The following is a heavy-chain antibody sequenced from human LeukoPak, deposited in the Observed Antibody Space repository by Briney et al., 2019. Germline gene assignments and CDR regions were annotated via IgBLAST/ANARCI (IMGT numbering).Heavy chain of an antibody. V-gene: IGHV3-23*01. Sequence: GGSLRLSCAASGFTFSSYAMSWVRQAPGKGLEWVSAISGSGGSTYYADSVKGRFTISRDNSKNTLYLQMNSLRADDTAVYYCAKDIKYCVSTSCYSPPTEDYWGQGTLVTVSS. J-gene: IGHJ4*02. D-gene: IGHD2-2*01. CDR1: GFTFSSYA. CDR2: ISGSGGST. CDR3: AKDIKYCVSTSCYSPPTEDY.